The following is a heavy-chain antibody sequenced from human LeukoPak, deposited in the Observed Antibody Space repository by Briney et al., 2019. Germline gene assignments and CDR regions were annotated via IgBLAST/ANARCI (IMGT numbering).Heavy chain of an antibody. CDR3: ARSPTVTTYAY. Sequence: PSETLSLTCTVSGGSISSSSYYWGWIRQPPGKGLEWIGSIYYSGSTYYNPSLKSRVTISVDTSKNQFSLKLSSVTAADTAVYYCARSPTVTTYAYWGQGTLVTVSS. J-gene: IGHJ4*02. CDR1: GGSISSSSYY. D-gene: IGHD4-11*01. CDR2: IYYSGST. V-gene: IGHV4-39*01.